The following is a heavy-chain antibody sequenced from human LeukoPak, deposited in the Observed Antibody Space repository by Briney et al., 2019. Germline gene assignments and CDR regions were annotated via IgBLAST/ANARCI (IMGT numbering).Heavy chain of an antibody. CDR2: INHSGST. CDR1: GGSFSGYY. V-gene: IGHV4-34*01. CDR3: ARPTLGYCSSTSCYQNYYYYMDV. Sequence: ASETLSLTYAVHGGSFSGYYWSWIRQPPGKGLEWIGEINHSGSTNYNPSLKSRVTISVDTTKNQFSLKLSSVTAADTAMYYCARPTLGYCSSTSCYQNYYYYMDVWGKGTTVTVSS. D-gene: IGHD2-2*01. J-gene: IGHJ6*03.